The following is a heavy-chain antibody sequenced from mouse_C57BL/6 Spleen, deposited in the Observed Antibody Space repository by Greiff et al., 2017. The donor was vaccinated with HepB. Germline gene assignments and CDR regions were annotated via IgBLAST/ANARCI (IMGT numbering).Heavy chain of an antibody. V-gene: IGHV5-17*01. CDR1: GFTFSDYG. CDR3: ARWTGHYAMDY. CDR2: ISSGSSTI. J-gene: IGHJ4*01. D-gene: IGHD4-1*01. Sequence: EVKLVESGGGLVKPGGSLKLSCAASGFTFSDYGMHWVRQAPEKGLEWVAYISSGSSTIYYADTVKGRFTIYRDNAKNTLFLQMTSLRSEDTAMYYCARWTGHYAMDYWGQGTSVTVSS.